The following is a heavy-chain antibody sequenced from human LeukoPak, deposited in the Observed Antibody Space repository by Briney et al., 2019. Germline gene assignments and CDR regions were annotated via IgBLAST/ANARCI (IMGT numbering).Heavy chain of an antibody. Sequence: SETLSLTCAVYGGSFSGYYWSWIRQPPGKGLEWIGEINHSGSTNYNPSLKSRVTISVDTSKNQFSLKLSSVTAADTAVYYCARVAKGYGSGSYYTDYWGQGTLVTVSS. CDR3: ARVAKGYGSGSYYTDY. CDR2: INHSGST. D-gene: IGHD3-10*01. CDR1: GGSFSGYY. V-gene: IGHV4-34*01. J-gene: IGHJ4*02.